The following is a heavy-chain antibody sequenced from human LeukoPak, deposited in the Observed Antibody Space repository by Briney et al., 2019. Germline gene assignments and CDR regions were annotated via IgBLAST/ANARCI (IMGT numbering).Heavy chain of an antibody. CDR3: AASSSAIGGPSYFDY. Sequence: SGTLSLTCAVSGGSISSSNWWSWVRQPPGKGLEWIGEIYHSGSTNYNPSLKSRVTISVDKSKNQFSLKLSSVTAADTAVYYCAASSSAIGGPSYFDYWGQGTLVTVSS. J-gene: IGHJ4*02. V-gene: IGHV4-4*02. D-gene: IGHD2-2*01. CDR2: IYHSGST. CDR1: GGSISSSNW.